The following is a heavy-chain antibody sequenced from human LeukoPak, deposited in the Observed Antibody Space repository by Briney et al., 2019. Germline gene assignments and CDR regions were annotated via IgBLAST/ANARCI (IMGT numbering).Heavy chain of an antibody. D-gene: IGHD3-9*01. V-gene: IGHV1-69*05. CDR2: IIPIFGTA. Sequence: ASVKVSCKASGGTFSSYALSWVRQAPGRGLDWMGGIIPIFGTANYVQESQGRVTSTTDESTSTAYMELSSLRSEDTAVYYCASYVSGRYFDWFPWGQGTLVSVSS. CDR3: ASYVSGRYFDWFP. J-gene: IGHJ5*02. CDR1: GGTFSSYA.